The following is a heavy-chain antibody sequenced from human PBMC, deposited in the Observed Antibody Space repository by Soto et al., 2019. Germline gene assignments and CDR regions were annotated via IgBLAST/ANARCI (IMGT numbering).Heavy chain of an antibody. CDR3: ANGWRAYDSYPCEY. Sequence: TPAEVSCTMSGQTITDLSIHWVRQAQRKGLDWMGGFDPEGGEAIYAQKWHGRVTVTEDTVTDTAYMELSGLNSDDTAVYYCANGWRAYDSYPCEYWGQGTLV. V-gene: IGHV1-24*01. CDR2: FDPEGGEA. CDR1: GQTITDLS. D-gene: IGHD5-12*01. J-gene: IGHJ4*02.